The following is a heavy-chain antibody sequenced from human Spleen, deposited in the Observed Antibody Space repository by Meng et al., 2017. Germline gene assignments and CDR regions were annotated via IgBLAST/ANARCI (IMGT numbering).Heavy chain of an antibody. CDR3: TWDDKAVSDY. D-gene: IGHD3-9*01. CDR2: IKSYTDGGTA. CDR1: GFYFSNAW. V-gene: IGHV3-15*01. Sequence: VALLWFGGSFVSPGGSLSLYCAGSGFYFSNAWMSWVRQAPGKGLEWVGRIKSYTDGGTAEYAAPVTGRFTISRDDSKSTLYLQMSGLRIDDTGVYYCTWDDKAVSDYWGQGTLVTVSS. J-gene: IGHJ4*02.